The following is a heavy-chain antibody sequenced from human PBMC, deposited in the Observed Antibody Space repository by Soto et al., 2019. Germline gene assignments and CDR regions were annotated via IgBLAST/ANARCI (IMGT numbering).Heavy chain of an antibody. CDR3: AASPHYYDSSGYYVF. Sequence: QMQLVQSGPEVKKPGTSVKVSCKASGFTFTSSAVQWVRQARGQRLEWIGWIVVGSGNTNYAQKFQERVTITRDMSTSTAYMELSSLRFEDTAVYYCAASPHYYDSSGYYVFCGQGSLVTVA. V-gene: IGHV1-58*01. J-gene: IGHJ4*02. D-gene: IGHD3-22*01. CDR1: GFTFTSSA. CDR2: IVVGSGNT.